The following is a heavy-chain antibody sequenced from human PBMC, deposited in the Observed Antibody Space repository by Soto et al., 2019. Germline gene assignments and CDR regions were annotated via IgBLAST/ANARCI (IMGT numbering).Heavy chain of an antibody. CDR1: GYTFTSYD. CDR3: ERGPRDTVLRFLEWLPPRGYYYYMDV. J-gene: IGHJ6*03. V-gene: IGHV1-8*01. CDR2: MNPNSGNT. Sequence: ASVKVSCKASGYTFTSYDINWVRQATGQGLEWMGWMNPNSGNTGYAQKFQGRVTMTRNTSISTAYMELSSLRSEDTAVYYCERGPRDTVLRFLEWLPPRGYYYYMDVWGKGTTVTVSS. D-gene: IGHD3-3*01.